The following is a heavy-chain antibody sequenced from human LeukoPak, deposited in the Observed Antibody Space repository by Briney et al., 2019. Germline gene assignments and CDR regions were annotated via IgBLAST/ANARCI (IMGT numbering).Heavy chain of an antibody. J-gene: IGHJ4*02. Sequence: SETLSLTCTVSGASISDHYWNWIRQPPGKGLEWIGCSRYSESSNYNPSLKGRATISVDTSKNQLSLTVNSVTAADTAVYYCTRGSTLADDYWGQGILVTVSP. D-gene: IGHD5/OR15-5a*01. V-gene: IGHV4-59*11. CDR1: GASISDHY. CDR2: SRYSESS. CDR3: TRGSTLADDY.